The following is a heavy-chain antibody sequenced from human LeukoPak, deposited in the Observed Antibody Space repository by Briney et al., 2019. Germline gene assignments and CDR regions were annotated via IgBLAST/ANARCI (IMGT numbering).Heavy chain of an antibody. D-gene: IGHD3-10*01. J-gene: IGHJ4*02. CDR3: LGSASYTH. V-gene: IGHV3-7*01. CDR2: TNQDGSQK. Sequence: GGSLRLSCAASGFSFSNYWMTWARQAQRKGLEWVANTNQDGSQKNYLDSVRGRFTISRDNAKSSLYLQMNSLRVDDTAVYFCLGSASYTHWGQGTLVTVSS. CDR1: GFSFSNYW.